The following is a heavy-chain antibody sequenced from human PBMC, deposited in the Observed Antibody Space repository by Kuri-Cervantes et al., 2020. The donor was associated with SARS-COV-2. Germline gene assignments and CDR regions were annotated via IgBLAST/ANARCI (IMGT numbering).Heavy chain of an antibody. CDR1: GGTINNSDYY. CDR2: ISFSGSN. V-gene: IGHV4-39*02. Sequence: GSLRLSYTVSGGTINNSDYYWEWVRLPPGKGLEWIGSISFSGSNLHNPSLKGRVSISIDTSKNHFSLKLSSVTAADTAAYYCARERQYCSSTSCLLGYYGMDVWGQGTTVTVSS. CDR3: ARERQYCSSTSCLLGYYGMDV. J-gene: IGHJ6*02. D-gene: IGHD2-2*01.